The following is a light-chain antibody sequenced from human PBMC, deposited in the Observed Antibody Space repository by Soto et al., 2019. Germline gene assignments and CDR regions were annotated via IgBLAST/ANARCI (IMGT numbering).Light chain of an antibody. CDR3: QQYNNYAFT. V-gene: IGKV1-5*03. Sequence: DIQMTQSPSTLSGSVGDRVTITCRASQTISSWLAWYQQKPGKAPKLLIYKASTLDSGVPSRFSGSGSGTEFTLTISSLQPEDFATYYCQQYNNYAFTFGPGTKVDIK. CDR2: KAS. J-gene: IGKJ3*01. CDR1: QTISSW.